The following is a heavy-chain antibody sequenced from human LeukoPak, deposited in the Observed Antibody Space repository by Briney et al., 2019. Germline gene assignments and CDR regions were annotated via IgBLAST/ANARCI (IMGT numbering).Heavy chain of an antibody. V-gene: IGHV1-8*01. J-gene: IGHJ5*02. CDR1: GYTFTSYD. CDR2: MNPNSGNT. D-gene: IGHD4-11*01. CDR3: ARDLYRDSLPVSWFDP. Sequence: ASVKVSCKASGYTFTSYDINWVRQATGQGLEWMGWMNPNSGNTGYAQKFQGRVTMTTDTSTSTAYMELRSLRSDDTAVYYCARDLYRDSLPVSWFDPWGQGTLVTVSS.